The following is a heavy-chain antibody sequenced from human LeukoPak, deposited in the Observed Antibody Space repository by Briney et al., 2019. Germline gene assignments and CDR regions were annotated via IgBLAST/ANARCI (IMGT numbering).Heavy chain of an antibody. D-gene: IGHD6-19*01. CDR3: ARAVAGAPEYFQH. CDR1: GYRFNYW. CDR2: IYPGDSDT. V-gene: IGHV5-51*01. J-gene: IGHJ1*01. Sequence: GESLKISCKGSGYRFNYWIGWVRQMPGKGLEWMGVIYPGDSDTRYSPSFQGQVTISADKSISTAYLQWSSLEASDTATYYCARAVAGAPEYFQHWGQGTLVTVSS.